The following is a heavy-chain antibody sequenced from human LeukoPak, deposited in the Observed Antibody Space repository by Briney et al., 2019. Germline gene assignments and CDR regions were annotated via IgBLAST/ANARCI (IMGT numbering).Heavy chain of an antibody. CDR3: ATYPRHLWFAY. CDR1: GYTLTELS. Sequence: GASVKVSCKVSGYTLTELSMHWVRQAPGKGLEWMGGFDPEDGETIYAQKFQGRVTTTEDTSTDTAYMELSSLRSEDTAVYYCATYPRHLWFAYWGQGTLLTVSS. CDR2: FDPEDGET. J-gene: IGHJ4*02. D-gene: IGHD5-18*01. V-gene: IGHV1-24*01.